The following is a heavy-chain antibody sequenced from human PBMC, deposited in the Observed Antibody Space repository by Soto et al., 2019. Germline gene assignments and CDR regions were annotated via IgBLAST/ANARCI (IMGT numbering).Heavy chain of an antibody. CDR1: RGSISSYT. CDR3: ARAHTATLSLYS. V-gene: IGHV4-59*08. J-gene: IGHJ5*01. CDR2: IYYSGST. D-gene: IGHD5-18*01. Sequence: PSESLSLTSTVSRGSISSYTWSWIRQSPGKGQKWIGYIYYSGSTNYTPSLKSPLTISVDTSRNQFSLNLTSLTAAATAVYHCARAHTATLSLYSWLLGTRVTVSS.